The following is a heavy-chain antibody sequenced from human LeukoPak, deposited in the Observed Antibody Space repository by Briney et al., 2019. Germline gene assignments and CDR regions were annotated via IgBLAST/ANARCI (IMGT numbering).Heavy chain of an antibody. CDR1: GGSISSSY. Sequence: SETLSLTCTVSGGSISSSYWSWIRQPPGKGLEWIGHISNSGSTNYNPSLKSRVTISPDTSKSQFSLRLSSVTAADTAVYYCANTERWLHWDNWGQGSLVTVSS. CDR3: ANTERWLHWDN. CDR2: ISNSGST. D-gene: IGHD5-24*01. V-gene: IGHV4-59*08. J-gene: IGHJ4*02.